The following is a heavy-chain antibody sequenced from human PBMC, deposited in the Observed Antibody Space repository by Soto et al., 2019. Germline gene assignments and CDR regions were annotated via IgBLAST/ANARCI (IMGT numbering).Heavy chain of an antibody. D-gene: IGHD2-2*01. CDR2: ISSSSSTI. J-gene: IGHJ4*02. V-gene: IGHV3-48*02. Sequence: GGSLRLSCAASGFTFSSYSMNWVRRAPGKGLEWVSYISSSSSTIYYADSVKGRFTISRDNAKNSLYLQMNSLRDEDTAVYYCARAALGYCSSTSCEPDYWGQGTLVTVSS. CDR1: GFTFSSYS. CDR3: ARAALGYCSSTSCEPDY.